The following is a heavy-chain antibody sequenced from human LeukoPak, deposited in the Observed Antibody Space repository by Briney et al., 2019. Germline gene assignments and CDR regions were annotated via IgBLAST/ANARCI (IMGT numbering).Heavy chain of an antibody. CDR3: AKASDAYSSSWYDD. Sequence: PGGSLRLSCAASGFTFSSYAMHWVRQAPGKGLEWVAVISYDGSNKYYADSVKGRFTISRDNSKNTLYLQMSSLRAEDTAVYFCAKASDAYSSSWYDDWGQGTRVTVSS. CDR2: ISYDGSNK. V-gene: IGHV3-30-3*01. D-gene: IGHD6-13*01. J-gene: IGHJ5*02. CDR1: GFTFSSYA.